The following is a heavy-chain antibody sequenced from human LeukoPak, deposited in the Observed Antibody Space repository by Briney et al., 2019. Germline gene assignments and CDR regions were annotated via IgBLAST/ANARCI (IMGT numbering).Heavy chain of an antibody. CDR1: GGSFSGYY. Sequence: SETLSLTCAVYGGSFSGYYWGWIRQPPGKGLEWIGSIYYSGSTYYNPSLKSRVTISVDTSKNQFSLKLSSVTAADTAVYYCASRRSTYYYDSSGYYCYWGQGTLVTVSS. CDR2: IYYSGST. J-gene: IGHJ4*02. V-gene: IGHV4-34*01. D-gene: IGHD3-22*01. CDR3: ASRRSTYYYDSSGYYCY.